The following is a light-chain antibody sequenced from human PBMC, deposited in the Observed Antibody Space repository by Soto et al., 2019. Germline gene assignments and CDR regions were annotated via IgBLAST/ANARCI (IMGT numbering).Light chain of an antibody. V-gene: IGKV3-20*01. Sequence: EIVLTQSPGTLSLSPGERATLSCRASQSVSSSYLAWYQQKPGQAPRLLIYGASSRATGIPDRFSGSGSGTDFTLTISRLEPEDFAVYYFQQYGSAPWTFGQWTKVEIK. CDR2: GAS. CDR3: QQYGSAPWT. CDR1: QSVSSSY. J-gene: IGKJ1*01.